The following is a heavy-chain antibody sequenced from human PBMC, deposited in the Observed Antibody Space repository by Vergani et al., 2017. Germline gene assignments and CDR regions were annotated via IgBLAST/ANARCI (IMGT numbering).Heavy chain of an antibody. J-gene: IGHJ4*02. V-gene: IGHV5-51*01. CDR2: IYPGDSDT. D-gene: IGHD2-21*01. CDR3: TRHVPCGDGACLHFDH. CDR1: RYMFTDYW. Sequence: EVQLVQSGAEVKKPGESLKISCKGSRYMFTDYWIAWVRQMPGKGLEWMGIIYPGDSDTRYSPSFQGQVTISVDKSITTAYLQWSSLKASDTAIYYCTRHVPCGDGACLHFDHWGQGTQVTVSS.